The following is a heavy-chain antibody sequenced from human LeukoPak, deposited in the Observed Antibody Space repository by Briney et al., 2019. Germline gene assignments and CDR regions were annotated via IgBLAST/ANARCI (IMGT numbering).Heavy chain of an antibody. CDR3: ARPGESDLAGYSQH. J-gene: IGHJ1*01. CDR2: VYPADSDI. V-gene: IGHV5-51*01. CDR1: GYSFTSYY. Sequence: GESLKISCQGSGYSFTSYYIAWVRQRPGQGLEWMGIVYPADSDITYSPSVKGQVTISVDKSLKTAYLQWRNLKASDTAIYYCARPGESDLAGYSQHWGQGTPVTVSS. D-gene: IGHD2-21*01.